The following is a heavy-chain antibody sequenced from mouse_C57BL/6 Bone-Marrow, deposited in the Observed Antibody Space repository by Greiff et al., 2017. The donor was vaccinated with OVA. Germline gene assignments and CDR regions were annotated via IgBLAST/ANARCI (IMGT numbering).Heavy chain of an antibody. V-gene: IGHV1-82*01. CDR3: ARHGDGYYASYFDY. D-gene: IGHD2-3*01. CDR1: GYAFSSSW. Sequence: QVQLQQSGPELVKPGASVKISCKASGYAFSSSWMNWVKQRPGKGLEWIGRIYPGDGDTNYNGKFKGKATLTADKSSSTAYMQLSSLTSEYSAVYFCARHGDGYYASYFDYWCQGNTLTVSS. CDR2: IYPGDGDT. J-gene: IGHJ2*01.